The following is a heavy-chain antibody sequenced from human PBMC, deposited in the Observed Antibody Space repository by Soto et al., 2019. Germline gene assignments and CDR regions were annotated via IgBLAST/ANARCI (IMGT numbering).Heavy chain of an antibody. CDR3: TTTLQYYYDSSGYSYGGRGVDY. J-gene: IGHJ4*02. CDR2: IKSKTDGGTT. D-gene: IGHD3-22*01. Sequence: GGSLRLSCAASGFTFSNAWMSWVRQAPGKGLEWVGRIKSKTDGGTTDYAAPVKGRFTISRDDSKNTLYLQMNSLKTEDTAVYYCTTTLQYYYDSSGYSYGGRGVDYWGQGTLVTVSS. V-gene: IGHV3-15*01. CDR1: GFTFSNAW.